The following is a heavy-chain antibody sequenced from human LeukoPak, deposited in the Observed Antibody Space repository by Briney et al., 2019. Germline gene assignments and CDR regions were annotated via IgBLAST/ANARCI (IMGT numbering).Heavy chain of an antibody. CDR2: VIPILGIA. CDR3: ARVGSLRWTQFDY. Sequence: SVKVSCKASGGAFSSYAISWVRQAPGQGLECMGRVIPILGIANYAQKFQGRVTITADKSTSTAYMELSSLRSEDTAVYYCARVGSLRWTQFDYWGQGTLVTVSS. J-gene: IGHJ4*02. D-gene: IGHD4-23*01. V-gene: IGHV1-69*04. CDR1: GGAFSSYA.